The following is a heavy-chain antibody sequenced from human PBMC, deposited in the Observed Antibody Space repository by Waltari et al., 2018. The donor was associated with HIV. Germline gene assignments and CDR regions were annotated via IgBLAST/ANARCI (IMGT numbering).Heavy chain of an antibody. D-gene: IGHD3-10*01. V-gene: IGHV5-51*01. CDR3: ARHKYGSGSWDAFDI. CDR2: ICPGDSDT. Sequence: EVQLVQSGAEVKKPGESLKISCKGSGYSFTSYWIGWVRQMPGKGLEWMGIICPGDSDTRYSPAFQGQVTISADKSISTAYLQWSSLKASDTAMYYCARHKYGSGSWDAFDIWGQGTMVTVSS. J-gene: IGHJ3*02. CDR1: GYSFTSYW.